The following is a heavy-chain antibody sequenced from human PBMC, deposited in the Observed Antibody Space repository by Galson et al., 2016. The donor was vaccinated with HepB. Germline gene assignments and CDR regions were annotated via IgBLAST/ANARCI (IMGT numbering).Heavy chain of an antibody. Sequence: SLRLSCAASGFTFRNYAMSWVRQAPGKGLEWVSGVTGSGGSTYYADSVRGRFTISRDNSKNTLYLQMSSLRVEDTALYQCARGLVGSGMDVWGQGTTVTVSS. V-gene: IGHV3-23*01. CDR1: GFTFRNYA. CDR3: ARGLVGSGMDV. D-gene: IGHD3-10*01. CDR2: VTGSGGST. J-gene: IGHJ6*02.